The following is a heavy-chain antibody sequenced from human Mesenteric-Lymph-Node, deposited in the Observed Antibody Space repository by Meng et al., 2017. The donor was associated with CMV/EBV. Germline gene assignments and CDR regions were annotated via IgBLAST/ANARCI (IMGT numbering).Heavy chain of an antibody. D-gene: IGHD2-21*02. CDR1: EFTFGTYA. CDR3: ARGTTATAISGLDY. CDR2: IGGGGSST. J-gene: IGHJ4*02. V-gene: IGHV3-23*01. Sequence: GESLKISCASSEFTFGTYAVSWVRQAPGKGLEWVSTIGGGGSSTHYADSVKGRFTISRDNSKNTLYLQMNSLRAEDTAVYYCARGTTATAISGLDYWGQGTLVTVSS.